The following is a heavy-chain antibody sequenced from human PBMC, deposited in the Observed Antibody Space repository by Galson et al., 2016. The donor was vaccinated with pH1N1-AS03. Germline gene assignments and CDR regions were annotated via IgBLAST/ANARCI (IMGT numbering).Heavy chain of an antibody. CDR3: ARGGGSSLDC. Sequence: QSGAEVKKPGESLRISCKASGYTFSDYYVHWVRQAPGQELEWMGWINPSSGGTKYAQKFQGRVTMTRDTSISTAFMELSRLTSDDTAVYFCARGGGSSLDCWGQGTLVPVSA. D-gene: IGHD1-26*01. CDR1: GYTFSDYY. J-gene: IGHJ4*02. V-gene: IGHV1-2*02. CDR2: INPSSGGT.